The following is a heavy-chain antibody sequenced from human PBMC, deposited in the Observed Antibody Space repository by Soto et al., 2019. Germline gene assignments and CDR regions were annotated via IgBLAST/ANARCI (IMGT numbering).Heavy chain of an antibody. D-gene: IGHD2-15*01. Sequence: XESLKVCWQCSGNSFSSYWIALVLQMSGKGLEWVGVIHPGDSDTRYSPSFQGQVTISADKSISTVYVQWASLKASDTAVYYCARIGFGGNFGSYYFYGMDVWGQGTTVTVSS. V-gene: IGHV5-51*01. CDR2: IHPGDSDT. J-gene: IGHJ6*02. CDR1: GNSFSSYW. CDR3: ARIGFGGNFGSYYFYGMDV.